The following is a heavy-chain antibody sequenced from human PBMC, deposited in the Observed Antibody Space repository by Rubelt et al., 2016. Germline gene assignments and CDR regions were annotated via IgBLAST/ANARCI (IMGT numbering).Heavy chain of an antibody. Sequence: QVQLQESGPGLVKPSQTLSLTCTVSGGSISSGGYYWSWIRQPPGKGLEWIGSIYYSGSTYYNPSLKSRVAISVDTSKNQFSLKLSSVTAADTAVYYCARDVIVGATNWLGEIDYWGQGTLVTVSS. CDR1: GGSISSGGYY. CDR3: ARDVIVGATNWLGEIDY. D-gene: IGHD1-26*01. CDR2: IYYSGST. J-gene: IGHJ4*02. V-gene: IGHV4-39*07.